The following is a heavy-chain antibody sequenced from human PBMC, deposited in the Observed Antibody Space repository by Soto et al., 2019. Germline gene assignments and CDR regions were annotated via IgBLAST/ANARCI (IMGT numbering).Heavy chain of an antibody. CDR1: GGSFSGYY. V-gene: IGHV4-34*01. CDR3: ARLRGWPYDAFDI. CDR2: INHSGST. D-gene: IGHD6-19*01. Sequence: PSETLSLTCAVYGGSFSGYYWSWIRQPPGKGLEWIGEINHSGSTNCNPSLKSRVTISVDTSKNQFSLKLSSVTAADTAVYYCARLRGWPYDAFDIWGQGTMVTVSS. J-gene: IGHJ3*02.